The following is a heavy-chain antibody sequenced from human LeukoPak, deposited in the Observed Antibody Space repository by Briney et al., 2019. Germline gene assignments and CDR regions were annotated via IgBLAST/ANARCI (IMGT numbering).Heavy chain of an antibody. CDR1: GGSISSYY. Sequence: SETLSLTCTVSGGSISSYYWSWIRQPPGKGLEWIGYIYYSGSTNYNPSLKSRVTISVDTSKNQYSLKLSSVTAADTAVYYCARLEYLSYYYGMDVWGQGTTVTVSS. V-gene: IGHV4-59*08. D-gene: IGHD2/OR15-2a*01. CDR2: IYYSGST. CDR3: ARLEYLSYYYGMDV. J-gene: IGHJ6*02.